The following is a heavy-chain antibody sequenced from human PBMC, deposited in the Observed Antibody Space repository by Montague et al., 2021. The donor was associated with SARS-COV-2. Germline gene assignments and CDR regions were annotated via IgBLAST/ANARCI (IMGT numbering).Heavy chain of an antibody. CDR1: GLTFRSAA. Sequence: SLRLSCAASGLTFRSAAMTWVRQAPGQGLEWVSTISDTGGSTYYSDSVKGRFSISRDNSNNTLYLHVNSLRADDTAVYYCAKGLFGTSFPYFDSWGQGIRVSVSS. V-gene: IGHV3-23*01. D-gene: IGHD3-16*01. CDR3: AKGLFGTSFPYFDS. J-gene: IGHJ4*02. CDR2: ISDTGGST.